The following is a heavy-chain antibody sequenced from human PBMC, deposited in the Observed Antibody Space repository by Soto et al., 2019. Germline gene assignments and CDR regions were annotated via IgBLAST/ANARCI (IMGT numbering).Heavy chain of an antibody. Sequence: SGPTLVNPTQTLTLTCTFSGFSLSTSGMCVSLIRQPPGKALEWLALIDWDDDKYYSTSLKTRPTISKDTSKNQVVLTMTNMDPVDTATYYCARMDVGSGAGGFDPWGQGTLVTVSS. CDR2: IDWDDDK. CDR3: ARMDVGSGAGGFDP. CDR1: GFSLSTSGMC. J-gene: IGHJ5*02. V-gene: IGHV2-70*01. D-gene: IGHD3-3*01.